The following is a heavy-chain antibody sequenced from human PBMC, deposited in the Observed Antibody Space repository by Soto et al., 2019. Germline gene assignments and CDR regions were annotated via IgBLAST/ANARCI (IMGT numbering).Heavy chain of an antibody. CDR2: IYHSGST. J-gene: IGHJ6*02. V-gene: IGHV4-4*02. CDR3: ARAGRGYCSGGSCYSGLHGMDV. CDR1: GGSISSSNW. Sequence: SETLSLTCAVSGGSISSSNWWSWVRQPPGKGLEWIGEIYHSGSTNYNPSLKSRVTISVDKSKNQFSLKLSSVTAADTAVYYSARAGRGYCSGGSCYSGLHGMDVWGQGTTVTVSS. D-gene: IGHD2-15*01.